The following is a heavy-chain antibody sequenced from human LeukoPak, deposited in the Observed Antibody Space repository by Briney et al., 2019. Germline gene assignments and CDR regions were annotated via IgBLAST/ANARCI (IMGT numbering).Heavy chain of an antibody. Sequence: PGGSLRLSCAASGFTFSSYAMHWVRQAPGKGLEWVAVISYDESNKYYADSVKGRFTISRDNSKNTLYLQMNSLRAEDTAVYYCAGEVYDFWSGYSFDYWGQGTLVTVSS. CDR2: ISYDESNK. CDR3: AGEVYDFWSGYSFDY. J-gene: IGHJ4*02. V-gene: IGHV3-30*04. CDR1: GFTFSSYA. D-gene: IGHD3-3*01.